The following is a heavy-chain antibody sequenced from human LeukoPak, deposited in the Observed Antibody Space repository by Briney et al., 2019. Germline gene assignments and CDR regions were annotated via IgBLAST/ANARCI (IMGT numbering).Heavy chain of an antibody. CDR3: ARHVARIAAAGTVWWFDP. D-gene: IGHD6-13*01. V-gene: IGHV4-59*08. CDR1: GGSISSYY. Sequence: SETLSLTCTVSGGSISSYYWSWIRRPPGKGLEWIGYIYYSGSTNYNPSLKSRVTISVDTSKNQFSLKLSSVTAADTAVYYCARHVARIAAAGTVWWFDPWGQGTLVTVSS. CDR2: IYYSGST. J-gene: IGHJ5*02.